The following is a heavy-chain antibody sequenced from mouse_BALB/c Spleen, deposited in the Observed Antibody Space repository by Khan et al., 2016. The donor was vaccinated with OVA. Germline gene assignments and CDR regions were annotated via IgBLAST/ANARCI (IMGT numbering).Heavy chain of an antibody. CDR2: IWSDGST. CDR1: GFSLTNYG. Sequence: QVQLKESGPGLVAPSQSLSITCTISGFSLTNYGVHWIRQPPGKSLEWLVVIWSDGSTTYNSSLKSRLTITKDYSKSQVFLQMNSLQTDDTAIYFCARQPCYHYNIMDYWGQGTSGSVSS. D-gene: IGHD2-10*02. V-gene: IGHV2-6-1*01. CDR3: ARQPCYHYNIMDY. J-gene: IGHJ4*01.